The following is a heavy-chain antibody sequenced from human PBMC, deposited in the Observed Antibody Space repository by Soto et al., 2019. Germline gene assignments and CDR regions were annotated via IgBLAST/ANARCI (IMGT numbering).Heavy chain of an antibody. Sequence: TSETLSLTCTVSGGSISSYYWSWIRQPPGKGLEWIGYIYYSGSTNYNPSLKSRVTISVDTSKNQFSLKLSSVTAADTAVYYCAXVGDTAMVMAYYYGMDVWGQGTTVTVSS. CDR2: IYYSGST. J-gene: IGHJ6*02. V-gene: IGHV4-59*01. D-gene: IGHD5-18*01. CDR3: AXVGDTAMVMAYYYGMDV. CDR1: GGSISSYY.